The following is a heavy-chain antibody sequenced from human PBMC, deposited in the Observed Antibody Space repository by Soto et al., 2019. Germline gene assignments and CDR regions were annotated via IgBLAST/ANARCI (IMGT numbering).Heavy chain of an antibody. CDR1: GGSISSSSYY. D-gene: IGHD6-13*01. Sequence: SETLSLTCTVSGGSISSSSYYWGWIRQPPGKGLEWIGSIYYSGSTYYNPSLKSRVTISVDTSKNQFSLKLSSVTAADTAVYYCARISIAAAGMGGFDYWGQGTLVTVSS. V-gene: IGHV4-39*01. CDR3: ARISIAAAGMGGFDY. CDR2: IYYSGST. J-gene: IGHJ4*02.